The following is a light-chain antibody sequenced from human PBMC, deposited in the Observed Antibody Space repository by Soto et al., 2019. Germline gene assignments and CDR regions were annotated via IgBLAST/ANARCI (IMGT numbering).Light chain of an antibody. CDR2: KAS. J-gene: IGKJ5*01. CDR1: ESISNW. CDR3: QQHNQWPIT. Sequence: DIQMTQSPSTLSASVGDRVIITCRASESISNWLAWCQQKPGKAPNLLIYKASSLKSGVPLRFSGSGSGTEFTLTINSLQSEDSAVYYCQQHNQWPITFGQGTRLEI. V-gene: IGKV1-5*03.